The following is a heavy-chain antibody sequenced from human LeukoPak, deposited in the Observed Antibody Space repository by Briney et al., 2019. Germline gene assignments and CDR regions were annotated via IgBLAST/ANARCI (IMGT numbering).Heavy chain of an antibody. CDR2: IHYSGRT. V-gene: IGHV4-59*01. Sequence: SETLSLTCTVSGGSISSYYWNWIRQPPGKGLEWIGYIHYSGRTDYSPSLKSRVTISVDTSKNQFSLKLISVTAADTAVYYCARADSGSSDFDYWGQGTLVTVSS. CDR3: ARADSGSSDFDY. CDR1: GGSISSYY. J-gene: IGHJ4*02. D-gene: IGHD1-26*01.